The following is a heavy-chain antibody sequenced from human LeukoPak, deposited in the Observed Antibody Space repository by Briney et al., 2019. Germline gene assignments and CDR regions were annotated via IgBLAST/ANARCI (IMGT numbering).Heavy chain of an antibody. D-gene: IGHD4-17*01. V-gene: IGHV3-33*03. CDR1: GFPFSSYG. CDR2: IWPDGTNK. J-gene: IGHJ4*02. CDR3: AKARTARDY. Sequence: GGSLRLSCAASGFPFSSYGMHWVRQAPGKGLVWVAVIWPDGTNKYYADSVKGRFTVSRDNSKNTLYLQMNSLRAEDTAVYYCAKARTARDYWGQGTLVTVSS.